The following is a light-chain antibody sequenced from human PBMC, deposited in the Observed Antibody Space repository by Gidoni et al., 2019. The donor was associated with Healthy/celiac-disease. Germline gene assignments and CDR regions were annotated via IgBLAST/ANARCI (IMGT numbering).Light chain of an antibody. J-gene: IGKJ2*04. V-gene: IGKV1-39*01. CDR3: QQSYSTPLCS. Sequence: DIQMPQSPSSLSASVGDRVTITCRASQSISSYLNWSQQKPGKAPKILIYAASSLQSGVPSRFSGSGSGTDFTLTIRSMQPEDFAAYYCQQSYSTPLCSFXQXTKLEIK. CDR1: QSISSY. CDR2: AAS.